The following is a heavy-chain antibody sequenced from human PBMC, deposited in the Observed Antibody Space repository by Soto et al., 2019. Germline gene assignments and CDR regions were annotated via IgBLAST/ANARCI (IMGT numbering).Heavy chain of an antibody. CDR3: ARGNDWKSSTFDI. Sequence: QVQLQEPGPGLVKPSETLSLTCTVAGGSLTDHYWNWFRQSPGKGLHWIGYVYYSGGTNYNPSLKSRVTMSVDTSKNQFSLNLRSVTAADTAVYYCARGNDWKSSTFDIWGQGTMVSVSS. CDR2: VYYSGGT. J-gene: IGHJ3*02. V-gene: IGHV4-59*11. CDR1: GGSLTDHY. D-gene: IGHD2-21*01.